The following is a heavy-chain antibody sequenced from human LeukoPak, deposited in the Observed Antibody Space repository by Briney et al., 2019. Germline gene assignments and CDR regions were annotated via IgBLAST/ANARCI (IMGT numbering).Heavy chain of an antibody. CDR2: ISGSGGST. J-gene: IGHJ6*03. CDR3: AMDSGYDLTDYYYYYYMDV. Sequence: GGSLRLSCAASGFAFNTYSMNWVRQAPGKGLEWVSAISGSGGSTYYADSVKGRFTISRDNSKNTLYLQMNSLRAEDTAVYYCAMDSGYDLTDYYYYYYMDVWGKGTTVTISS. CDR1: GFAFNTYS. V-gene: IGHV3-23*01. D-gene: IGHD5-12*01.